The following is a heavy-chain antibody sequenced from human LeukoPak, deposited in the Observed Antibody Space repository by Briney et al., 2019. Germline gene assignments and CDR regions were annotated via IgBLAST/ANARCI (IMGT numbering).Heavy chain of an antibody. Sequence: SETLSLTCTVSGGSISGSSYYWGWIRQPPGKGLEWMGSIYYSGSTYYNPSLKSRVSISVDPSKSQFSLKLTSVTAADTAVYYCATHPLLDYWGQGSLVTVSS. CDR1: GGSISGSSYY. V-gene: IGHV4-39*01. CDR2: IYYSGST. J-gene: IGHJ4*02. CDR3: ATHPLLDY. D-gene: IGHD3-16*02.